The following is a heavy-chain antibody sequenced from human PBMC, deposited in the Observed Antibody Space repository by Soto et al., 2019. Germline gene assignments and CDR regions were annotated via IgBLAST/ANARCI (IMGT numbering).Heavy chain of an antibody. CDR2: INAGNGNT. J-gene: IGHJ4*02. Sequence: GASVKVSCKASGYSFTSYAMHWVRQSPGQRLEWMGWINAGNGNTKYSQKFQGRVTITRDTSASTAYMELSSLRSEDTAVYYCARGYSSGWYSAKYFDYWGQGTLVTVSS. CDR3: ARGYSSGWYSAKYFDY. CDR1: GYSFTSYA. V-gene: IGHV1-3*01. D-gene: IGHD6-19*01.